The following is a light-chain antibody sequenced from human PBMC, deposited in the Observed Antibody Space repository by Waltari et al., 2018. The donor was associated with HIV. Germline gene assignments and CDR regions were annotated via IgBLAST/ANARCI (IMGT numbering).Light chain of an antibody. Sequence: IQMTQSPSTLSASVGDRVTITCRASHSISSWLAWYQHKPGKAPKLLIYKASSLESGVPSRFSGSGSGTEFTLTISSLQPDDFATYYCQQYNIYSLTFGQGTKVEIK. V-gene: IGKV1-5*03. CDR1: HSISSW. J-gene: IGKJ1*01. CDR3: QQYNIYSLT. CDR2: KAS.